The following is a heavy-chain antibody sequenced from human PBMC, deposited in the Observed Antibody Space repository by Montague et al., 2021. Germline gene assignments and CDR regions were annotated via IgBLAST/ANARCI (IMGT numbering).Heavy chain of an antibody. Sequence: SETLSLTCTVSGGSISSFSWSWIRHPPGEALEWIGHLIDSGDTYYNPSLHSRLTFSLDTSRNQFFLRLTSVTAAATAVYYCARRGRPRGPYHFDYWGQGTLVTVSS. J-gene: IGHJ4*02. CDR2: LIDSGDT. V-gene: IGHV4-59*03. CDR3: ARRGRPRGPYHFDY. CDR1: GGSISSFS.